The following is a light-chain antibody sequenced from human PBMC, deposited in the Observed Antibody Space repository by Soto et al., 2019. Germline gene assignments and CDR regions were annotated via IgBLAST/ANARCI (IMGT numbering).Light chain of an antibody. CDR1: QSISSY. CDR3: QQYHSTPRT. J-gene: IGKJ1*01. V-gene: IGKV3-11*01. CDR2: DAS. Sequence: ETVLTQSPATLSLSPGERATLSCRASQSISSYLAWYQQKPGQAPRLLIYDASNRATGIPARFSGSGSGTDFTLTISSLEPEDFAVYYCQQYHSTPRTFGQGTKVEIK.